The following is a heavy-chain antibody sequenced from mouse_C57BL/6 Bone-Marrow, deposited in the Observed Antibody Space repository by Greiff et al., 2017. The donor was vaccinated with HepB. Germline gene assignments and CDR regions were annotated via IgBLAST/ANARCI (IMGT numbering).Heavy chain of an antibody. CDR1: GYTFTSYW. Sequence: QVQLQQPGAELVKPGASVKMSCKASGYTFTSYWITWVKQRPGQGLEWIGDIYPGSGSTNYNEKFKSKATLTVDTSSSTAYMQLSSLTSEDSAVYYCARGVTESRGHDCDYWGQGTTVTVSS. D-gene: IGHD2-1*01. V-gene: IGHV1-55*01. CDR2: IYPGSGST. CDR3: ARGVTESRGHDCDY. J-gene: IGHJ2*01.